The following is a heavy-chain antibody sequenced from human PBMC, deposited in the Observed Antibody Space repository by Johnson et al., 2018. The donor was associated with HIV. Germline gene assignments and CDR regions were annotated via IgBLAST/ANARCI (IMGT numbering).Heavy chain of an antibody. D-gene: IGHD5-12*01. CDR1: GFTFSNYG. CDR2: ISYDGSNK. J-gene: IGHJ3*02. Sequence: VQLVESGGGVVQPGRSLRLSCAASGFTFSNYGMHWVRQAPGKGLEWVAVISYDGSNKYYADSVKGRFTVSRDNSKNAVYLQMNSLGAGDTAVYYCAKDQAGPLVPTVMRDDAFAIWGQWTMVTVSS. V-gene: IGHV3-30*18. CDR3: AKDQAGPLVPTVMRDDAFAI.